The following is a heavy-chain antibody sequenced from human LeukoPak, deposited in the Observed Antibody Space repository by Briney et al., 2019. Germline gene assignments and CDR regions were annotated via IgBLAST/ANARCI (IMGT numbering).Heavy chain of an antibody. Sequence: SETLSLTCTVSGGSISSSGYYWGWIRQPPGKGLEWIASIYYSGSTYYNPSLKSRVTISVDTSKNQLSLKLSSLTAADTAVYYCARHEYRGSHYRLSWLDPWGQGTLVTVSS. CDR1: GGSISSSGYY. J-gene: IGHJ5*02. CDR2: IYYSGST. V-gene: IGHV4-39*01. D-gene: IGHD1-26*01. CDR3: ARHEYRGSHYRLSWLDP.